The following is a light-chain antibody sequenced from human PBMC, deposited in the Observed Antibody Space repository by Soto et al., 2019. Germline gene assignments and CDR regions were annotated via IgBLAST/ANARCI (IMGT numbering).Light chain of an antibody. Sequence: QAVVTQEPSFSVSPGGTVTLTCGLSSGSVSTSYYPSWYQQTPGQPPRTLIYSTTTRSSGVPDRFSGSILGNKAALTITGAQADDESDYYCVLYMGTDINWVFGGGTQLTVL. CDR1: SGSVSTSYY. CDR3: VLYMGTDINWV. CDR2: STT. J-gene: IGLJ3*02. V-gene: IGLV8-61*01.